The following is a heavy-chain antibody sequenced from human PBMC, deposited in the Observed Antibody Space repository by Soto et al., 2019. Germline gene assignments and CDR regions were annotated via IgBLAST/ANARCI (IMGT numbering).Heavy chain of an antibody. V-gene: IGHV3-7*03. CDR2: IKQDGSEK. D-gene: IGHD2-15*01. CDR1: GFTFSNYV. CDR3: ARDSGAAKG. Sequence: GSLRLSCAASGFTFSNYVMSWVRQAPGKGLEWVANIKQDGSEKYYVDSVKGRFTISRDNAKNSVYLQMNSLRAEDTAVYYCARDSGAAKGWGQGTMVTVSS. J-gene: IGHJ3*01.